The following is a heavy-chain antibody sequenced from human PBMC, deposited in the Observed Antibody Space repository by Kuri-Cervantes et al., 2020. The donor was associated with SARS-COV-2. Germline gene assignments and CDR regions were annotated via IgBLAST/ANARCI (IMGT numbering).Heavy chain of an antibody. CDR2: IKQDGSEK. V-gene: IGHV3-7*01. CDR3: ATPGVPAANYYFDY. Sequence: GESLKISCAASGFTFSSYAMSWVRQAPGKGLEWVANIKQDGSEKYYVDSVKGRFTISRDNAKNSLYLQMNSLRAEDTAVYYCATPGVPAANYYFDYWGQETLVTVSS. J-gene: IGHJ4*02. CDR1: GFTFSSYA. D-gene: IGHD2-2*01.